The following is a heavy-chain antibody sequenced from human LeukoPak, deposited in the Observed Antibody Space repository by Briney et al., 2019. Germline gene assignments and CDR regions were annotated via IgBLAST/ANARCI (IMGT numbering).Heavy chain of an antibody. CDR1: GGSFNGYY. V-gene: IGHV4-34*01. Sequence: SETLSLTCAVYGGSFNGYYWSWIRQPPGKGLEWIGEINHSGSTNYNPSLKSRVTISVDTSKNQFSLKLSSVTAADTAVYYCARARLAVARGRFDPWGQGTLVTVSS. D-gene: IGHD6-19*01. J-gene: IGHJ5*02. CDR3: ARARLAVARGRFDP. CDR2: INHSGST.